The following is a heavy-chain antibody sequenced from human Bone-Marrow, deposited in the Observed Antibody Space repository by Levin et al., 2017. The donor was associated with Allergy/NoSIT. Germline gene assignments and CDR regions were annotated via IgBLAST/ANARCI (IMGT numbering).Heavy chain of an antibody. V-gene: IGHV3-74*01. CDR2: INTDGSDT. CDR3: ARGACASASCLDS. CDR1: GFAFNTKW. J-gene: IGHJ5*01. D-gene: IGHD2-15*01. Sequence: GASVKVSCAASGFAFNTKWMHWVRQAPGKGLVWVAHINTDGSDTNYADSVKGRFTISRDNAKTVLFLQMNSLRADDTAVYYCARGACASASCLDSWGQGTLVTVSS.